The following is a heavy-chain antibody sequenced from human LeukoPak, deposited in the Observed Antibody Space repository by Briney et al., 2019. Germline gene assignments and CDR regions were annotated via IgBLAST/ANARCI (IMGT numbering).Heavy chain of an antibody. Sequence: ASVKVSCKASGYNFRNYGIGWARQAPRQGLEWMGWITAGNGNTNYAQKVQGRVTMTTDTSTSTAYMELRSLRSDDTAVYFCARDSARGYSYGYNAFDIWGQGTMATVSS. J-gene: IGHJ3*02. CDR2: ITAGNGNT. V-gene: IGHV1-18*01. CDR1: GYNFRNYG. CDR3: ARDSARGYSYGYNAFDI. D-gene: IGHD5-18*01.